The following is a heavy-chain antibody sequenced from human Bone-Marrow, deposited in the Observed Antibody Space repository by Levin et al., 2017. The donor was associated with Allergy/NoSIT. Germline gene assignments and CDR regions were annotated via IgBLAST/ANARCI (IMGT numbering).Heavy chain of an antibody. CDR3: ARVLQYSDYYAEG. CDR2: SYTSGNI. CDR1: GVSITSGSYY. J-gene: IGHJ6*03. Sequence: SETLSLTCTVSGVSITSGSYYWSWIRQPAGTGLEWIGHSYTSGNITYNPSLKSRVTISLDTSKNQFSLKLRSVTAADTAVYYCARVLQYSDYYAEGWGKGTMVTVSS. V-gene: IGHV4-61*09. D-gene: IGHD2-21*01.